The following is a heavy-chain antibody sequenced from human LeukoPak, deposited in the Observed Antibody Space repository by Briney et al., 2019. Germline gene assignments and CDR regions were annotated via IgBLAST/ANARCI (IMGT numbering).Heavy chain of an antibody. Sequence: GGSLRLSCAASGFTVSSNYMSWVRQAPGKGLEWVSVIYSGGSTYYADSVKGRFTISRDNSKNTLYLQMNSLRAEDTAVYYCAKEPLAVAGTWWFDPWGQGTLVTVSS. V-gene: IGHV3-53*01. CDR3: AKEPLAVAGTWWFDP. D-gene: IGHD6-19*01. CDR1: GFTVSSNY. J-gene: IGHJ5*02. CDR2: IYSGGST.